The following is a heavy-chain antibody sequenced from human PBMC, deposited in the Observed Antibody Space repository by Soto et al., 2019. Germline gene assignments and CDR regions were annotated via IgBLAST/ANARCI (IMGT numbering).Heavy chain of an antibody. V-gene: IGHV1-69*08. CDR3: ARDQYCSTSTCFGYMDV. J-gene: IGHJ6*03. CDR1: GDTFTSHT. CDR2: IIPMLGIT. Sequence: HVQLVQSGAEMKKPGSSVKVSCQASGDTFTSHTITWVRQAPGQGLEWVGRIIPMLGITDYAQRLQGRVTSTADKSTSIAYMELRNLRSEATALYYCARDQYCSTSTCFGYMDVGGVGTTVIVSS. D-gene: IGHD2-2*01.